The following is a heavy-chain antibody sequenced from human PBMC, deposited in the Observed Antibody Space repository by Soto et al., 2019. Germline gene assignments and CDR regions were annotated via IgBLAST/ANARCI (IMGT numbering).Heavy chain of an antibody. V-gene: IGHV1-69*01. CDR3: ARGDSPYVWFNEF. J-gene: IGHJ4*02. D-gene: IGHD3-16*01. CDR2: IIPVFDTP. CDR1: GGLFSSYA. Sequence: QAQLVQSGAEVKKPGSSVKVSCKDSGGLFSSYAISWVRQAPGQGLEWMGGIIPVFDTPYYAQKFQGIVTITADESTNTAYLELSSLRSDDTAMYYCARGDSPYVWFNEFWGQGSRVTVSS.